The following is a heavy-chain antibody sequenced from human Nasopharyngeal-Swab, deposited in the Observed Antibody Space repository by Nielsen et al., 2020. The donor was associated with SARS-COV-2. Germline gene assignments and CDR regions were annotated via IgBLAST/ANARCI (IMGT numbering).Heavy chain of an antibody. J-gene: IGHJ6*02. CDR3: ARDHLMTVTIPYYYYGMDV. D-gene: IGHD4-11*01. V-gene: IGHV3-33*08. CDR2: IWYDGSNK. Sequence: GESLKISCAASGFTVSSYGMHWVRQAPGKGLEWVAVIWYDGSNKYYADSVKGRFTISRDNAKNSLYLQMNSLRAEDTAVYYCARDHLMTVTIPYYYYGMDVWGQGTTVTVSS. CDR1: GFTVSSYG.